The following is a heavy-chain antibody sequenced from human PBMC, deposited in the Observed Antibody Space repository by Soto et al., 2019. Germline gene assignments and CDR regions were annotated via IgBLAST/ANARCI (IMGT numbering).Heavy chain of an antibody. V-gene: IGHV4-31*03. Sequence: QVQLQESGPGLVKPSQTLSLTCTVSGGSISSGDYYWSWIRQHPGKGLEWIGYIYYSGSTYYNPPHKSRVTXSXDXXKNQFSLKLSSVTAADTAVYYCARWWSGSRQGFDPWGQGTLVTVSS. J-gene: IGHJ5*02. CDR2: IYYSGST. D-gene: IGHD3-3*01. CDR3: ARWWSGSRQGFDP. CDR1: GGSISSGDYY.